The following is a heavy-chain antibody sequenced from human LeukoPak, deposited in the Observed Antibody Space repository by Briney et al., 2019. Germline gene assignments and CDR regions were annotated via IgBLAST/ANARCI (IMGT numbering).Heavy chain of an antibody. J-gene: IGHJ5*02. Sequence: PSETLSLTCTVSGGSISSSSYYWGWIRQPPGKGLEWIGSIYYSGSTYYNPSLKSRVTISVDTSKNQFSLKLSSVTAADTAVYYCARAGGSSGWYYPIPWGQGTLVTVSS. CDR3: ARAGGSSGWYYPIP. CDR1: GGSISSSSYY. CDR2: IYYSGST. D-gene: IGHD6-19*01. V-gene: IGHV4-39*07.